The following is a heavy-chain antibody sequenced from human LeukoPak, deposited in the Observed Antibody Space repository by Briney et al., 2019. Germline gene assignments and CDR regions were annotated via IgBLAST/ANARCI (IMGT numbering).Heavy chain of an antibody. CDR2: ISSSSSYI. D-gene: IGHD1-1*01. V-gene: IGHV3-21*01. CDR1: GFTLSSYS. Sequence: GGSLRLSCAASGFTLSSYSMNWVRQAPGKGLEWVSSISSSSSYIYYADSVKGRFTISRDNAKNSLYLQMNSLRAEDTAVYYCARVGTEYYYYYMDVWGKGTTVTVSS. J-gene: IGHJ6*03. CDR3: ARVGTEYYYYYMDV.